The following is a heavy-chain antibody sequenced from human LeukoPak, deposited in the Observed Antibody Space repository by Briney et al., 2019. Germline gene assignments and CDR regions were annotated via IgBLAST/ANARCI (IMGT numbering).Heavy chain of an antibody. D-gene: IGHD6-13*01. CDR3: ARGASSWEYTTFDV. CDR2: IGGSGVTK. CDR1: GFTFSSYA. J-gene: IGHJ3*01. V-gene: IGHV3-23*01. Sequence: PGGSLRLSCAASGFTFSSYAMHWVRQAPGKGLEWVSTIGGSGVTKFYADSVAGRFTISRDNSNNALFLQMNNLRAEDVAIYYCARGASSWEYTTFDVWGQGAIVTVSS.